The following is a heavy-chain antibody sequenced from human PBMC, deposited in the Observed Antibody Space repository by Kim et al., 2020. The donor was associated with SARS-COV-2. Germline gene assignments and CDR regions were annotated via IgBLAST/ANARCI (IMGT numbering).Heavy chain of an antibody. CDR3: ARDDGSGSYVAFDI. J-gene: IGHJ3*02. D-gene: IGHD3-10*01. CDR1: GYTFTSYG. V-gene: IGHV1-18*01. Sequence: ASVKVSCKASGYTFTSYGISWVRQAPGQGLEWMGWISAYNGNTNYAQELQGRVTMTPDTSTSTAYMELRSLRSDDTAVYYCARDDGSGSYVAFDIWGQGTMVTVSS. CDR2: ISAYNGNT.